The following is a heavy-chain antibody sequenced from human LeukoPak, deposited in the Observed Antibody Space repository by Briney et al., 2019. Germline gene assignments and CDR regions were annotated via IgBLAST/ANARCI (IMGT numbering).Heavy chain of an antibody. Sequence: SETLSLTCAVYGGSFSGYYWSWIRQLPGKGLEWIGEINHSGSTNYNPSLKSRVTISVDTSKNQFSLKLSSVTAADTAVYYCAGDCSSTSRPDVWGQGTTVTVSS. CDR2: INHSGST. V-gene: IGHV4-34*01. CDR3: AGDCSSTSRPDV. J-gene: IGHJ6*02. D-gene: IGHD2-2*01. CDR1: GGSFSGYY.